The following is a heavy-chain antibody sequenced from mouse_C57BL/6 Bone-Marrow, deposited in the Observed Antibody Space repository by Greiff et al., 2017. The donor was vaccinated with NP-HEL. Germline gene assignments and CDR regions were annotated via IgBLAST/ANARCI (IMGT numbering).Heavy chain of an antibody. CDR2: IRNKANNHAT. CDR3: TRIITTVVATDV. CDR1: GFTFSDAW. Sequence: EVKVEESGGGLVQPGGSMKLSCAASGFTFSDAWMDWVRQSPEKGLEWVAEIRNKANNHATYYAESVKGRFTISRDDSKSSVYLQMNSLRAEDTGIYYCTRIITTVVATDVWGTGTTVTVSS. D-gene: IGHD1-1*01. J-gene: IGHJ1*03. V-gene: IGHV6-6*01.